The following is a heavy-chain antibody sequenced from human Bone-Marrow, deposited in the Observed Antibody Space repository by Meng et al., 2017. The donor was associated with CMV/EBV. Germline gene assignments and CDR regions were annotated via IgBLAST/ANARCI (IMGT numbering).Heavy chain of an antibody. V-gene: IGHV4-59*12. CDR2: IYYSGST. CDR3: ARGGFDP. J-gene: IGHJ5*02. Sequence: RSPTCTVSGGSISSYYWSWIRQPPGKGLEWIGYIYYSGSTNYNPSLKSRVTISVTTSKNQFSLKLSSVTAADTAVYYCARGGFDPWGQGTLVTVSS. CDR1: GGSISSYY.